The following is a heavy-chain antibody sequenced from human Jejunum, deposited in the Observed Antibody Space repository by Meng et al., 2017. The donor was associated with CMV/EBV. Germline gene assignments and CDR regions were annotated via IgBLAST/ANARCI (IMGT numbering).Heavy chain of an antibody. D-gene: IGHD3-10*01. V-gene: IGHV1-8*03. J-gene: IGHJ4*02. CDR2: INPNSGNT. CDR1: GYIFTSYD. Sequence: SGYIFTSYDINWVRQASGQGLEWMGWINPNSGNTAYAQKFQGRLTITRDTSISTAYMELSSLRSEDTAVYYCARGRPNMGSYHPPHSWGQGTLVTVSS. CDR3: ARGRPNMGSYHPPHS.